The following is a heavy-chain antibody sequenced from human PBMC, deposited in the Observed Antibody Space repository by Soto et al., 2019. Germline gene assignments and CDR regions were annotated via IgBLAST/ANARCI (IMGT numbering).Heavy chain of an antibody. CDR3: ARDIVVVVAAEYYYYYMDV. Sequence: KQSQTLSLTCAISGDSVSSNSAAWNWIRQSPSRGLEWLGRTYYRSKWYNDYAVSVKSRITINPDTSKNQFSLQLNSVTPEDTAVYYCARDIVVVVAAEYYYYYMDVWGKGTTVTVSS. CDR1: GDSVSSNSAA. CDR2: TYYRSKWYN. J-gene: IGHJ6*03. V-gene: IGHV6-1*01. D-gene: IGHD2-15*01.